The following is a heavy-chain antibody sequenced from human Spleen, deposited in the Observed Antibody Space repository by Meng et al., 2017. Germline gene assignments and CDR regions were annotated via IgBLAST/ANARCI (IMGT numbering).Heavy chain of an antibody. CDR3: ARVEDYDTLTGYYKVFDY. CDR2: INPNSGGT. D-gene: IGHD3-9*01. Sequence: ASVKVSCKASGYTFTTGYYIHWVRQAPGQGLEWMGRINPNSGGTKFAQKFQGRVTMTRDTSINTAYMELSSLRSDGTAVYYCARVEDYDTLTGYYKVFDYWGQGTLVTVSS. CDR1: GYTFTTGYY. V-gene: IGHV1-2*06. J-gene: IGHJ4*02.